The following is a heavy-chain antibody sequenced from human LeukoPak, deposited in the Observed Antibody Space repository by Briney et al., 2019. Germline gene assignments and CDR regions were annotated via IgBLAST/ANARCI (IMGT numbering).Heavy chain of an antibody. Sequence: SETLSLTYTVSGGSISSSSYYWGWIRQPPGKGLEWIGSIYYSGSTYYNPSLKSRVTISVDTSKNQFSLKLSSVTAADTAVYYCARGQTAYYDFWSGPIPNWFDPWGQGTLVTVSS. J-gene: IGHJ5*02. CDR1: GGSISSSSYY. V-gene: IGHV4-39*07. CDR2: IYYSGST. CDR3: ARGQTAYYDFWSGPIPNWFDP. D-gene: IGHD3-3*01.